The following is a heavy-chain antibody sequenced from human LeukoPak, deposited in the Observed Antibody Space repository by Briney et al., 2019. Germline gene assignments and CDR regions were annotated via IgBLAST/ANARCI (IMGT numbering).Heavy chain of an antibody. V-gene: IGHV3-11*03. Sequence: GGSLRLSCAASGFTFSDYYMSWIRQAPGKGLEWVSYISSSSSYTNYADSEKGRFTISRDNAKNSLYLQMTSLRAEDTAVYYCARTALDTVTYFAYWGQGTLVTVSS. J-gene: IGHJ4*02. D-gene: IGHD5-18*01. CDR2: ISSSSSYT. CDR3: ARTALDTVTYFAY. CDR1: GFTFSDYY.